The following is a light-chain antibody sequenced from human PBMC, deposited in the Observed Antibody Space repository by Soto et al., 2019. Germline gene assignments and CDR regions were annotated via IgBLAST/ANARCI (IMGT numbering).Light chain of an antibody. Sequence: DIVLKPSPGTLSLYHGERATLXRRASQSVSSSYLAWYQQKPGQAPRLLIYGASTRATGIPARFSGSGSGTEFTLTISSLQSEDFAVYYCQHDNNWPQTVGQGTKVDIK. J-gene: IGKJ1*01. CDR3: QHDNNWPQT. CDR1: QSVSSSY. V-gene: IGKV3-15*01. CDR2: GAS.